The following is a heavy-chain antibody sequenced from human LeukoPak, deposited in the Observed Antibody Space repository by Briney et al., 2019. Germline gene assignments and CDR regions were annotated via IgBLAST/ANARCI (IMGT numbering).Heavy chain of an antibody. D-gene: IGHD6-13*01. CDR2: ISGSGGST. Sequence: QPGGSLRLSCAASGFTFSSYAMSWVRQAPGKGLEWVSAISGSGGSTYYADSVKGRFSISRDNSKNTMYLRMNSLRAEDTAIYYCTGIKYSTSWSGDYWGQGALVTVSS. CDR1: GFTFSSYA. V-gene: IGHV3-23*01. J-gene: IGHJ4*02. CDR3: TGIKYSTSWSGDY.